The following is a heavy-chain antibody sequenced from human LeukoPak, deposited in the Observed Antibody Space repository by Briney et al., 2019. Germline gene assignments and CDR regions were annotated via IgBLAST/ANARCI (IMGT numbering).Heavy chain of an antibody. J-gene: IGHJ4*02. V-gene: IGHV3-74*01. CDR1: GFTFSSYW. CDR2: INSDGSST. D-gene: IGHD5-12*01. Sequence: GGSLRLSCAASGFTFSSYWMHWVRQAPGKGLVWVSRINSDGSSTSYADSVKGRFTISRDNAKNTLYLQMNSLRAEDTAVYYCARLYSGYDFGDYWGQGTLVTDSS. CDR3: ARLYSGYDFGDY.